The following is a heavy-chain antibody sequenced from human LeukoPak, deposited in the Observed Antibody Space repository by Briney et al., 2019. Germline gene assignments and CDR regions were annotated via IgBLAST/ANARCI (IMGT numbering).Heavy chain of an antibody. CDR2: INHSGST. J-gene: IGHJ4*02. D-gene: IGHD6-6*01. V-gene: IGHV4-34*01. CDR3: AGSIAARLDY. CDR1: GGSFSDYY. Sequence: SETLSHTCAVYGGSFSDYYWSWIRQPPGKGLEWIGEINHSGSTNYNPSLKSRVTISVDTSKNQFSLKLSSVTAADTAVYYCAGSIAARLDYWGQGTLVTVSS.